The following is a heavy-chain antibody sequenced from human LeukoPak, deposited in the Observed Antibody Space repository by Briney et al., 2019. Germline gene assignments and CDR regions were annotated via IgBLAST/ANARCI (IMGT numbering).Heavy chain of an antibody. J-gene: IGHJ6*03. Sequence: GASVKVSCKASGYTFTIYGISWVRHAPGQGLEWMGWISAYNGNTNYAQKPQSRVTMTTDTSTNTPYMELRSLRSDDTAVYYCARGKTGYSSIPLYYYYYYYMDVSGKGTTVTVSS. CDR1: GYTFTIYG. CDR3: ARGKTGYSSIPLYYYYYYYMDV. V-gene: IGHV1-18*01. D-gene: IGHD6-13*01. CDR2: ISAYNGNT.